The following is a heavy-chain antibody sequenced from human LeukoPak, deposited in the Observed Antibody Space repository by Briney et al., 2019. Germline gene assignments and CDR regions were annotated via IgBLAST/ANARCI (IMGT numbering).Heavy chain of an antibody. CDR1: GGTFSSYA. J-gene: IGHJ4*02. D-gene: IGHD5-12*01. CDR3: ARDTSAIVATGDGG. CDR2: IIPIFGTA. V-gene: IGHV1-69*13. Sequence: SVKVSCKASGGTFSSYAISWVRQAPGQGLEWMGGIIPIFGTANYAQKFQGRVTITADESTSTAYMELSSLRSEDTAVYYCARDTSAIVATGDGGWGQGTLVAVSS.